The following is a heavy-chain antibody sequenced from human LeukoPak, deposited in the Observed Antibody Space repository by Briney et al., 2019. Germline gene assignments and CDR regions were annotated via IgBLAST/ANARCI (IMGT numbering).Heavy chain of an antibody. V-gene: IGHV1-69*06. CDR1: GGTFGSYA. Sequence: GASVKVSCKASGGTFGSYAISWVRQAPGQGLEWMGGIIPIFGTANYAQKFQGRVTITADKSTSTAYMELSSLRSEDTAVYYCARDYFWGSTSWNGHIGYYGMDVWGKGTTVTVSS. CDR2: IIPIFGTA. D-gene: IGHD2-2*01. CDR3: ARDYFWGSTSWNGHIGYYGMDV. J-gene: IGHJ6*04.